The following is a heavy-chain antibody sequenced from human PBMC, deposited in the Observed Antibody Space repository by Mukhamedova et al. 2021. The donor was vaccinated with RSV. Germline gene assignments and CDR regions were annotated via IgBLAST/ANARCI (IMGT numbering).Heavy chain of an antibody. CDR3: ARKLYSSSYSDY. CDR2: TI. D-gene: IGHD6-19*01. Sequence: TIYYADSVKGRFTISRDNAKNSLFLQMNSLRAEDTAAYYCARKLYSSSYSDYWGQGTLVTVSS. J-gene: IGHJ4*02. V-gene: IGHV3-11*01.